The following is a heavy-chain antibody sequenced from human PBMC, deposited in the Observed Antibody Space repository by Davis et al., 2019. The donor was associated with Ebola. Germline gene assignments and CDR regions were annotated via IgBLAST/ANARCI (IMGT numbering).Heavy chain of an antibody. V-gene: IGHV3-30*03. CDR3: AREYGDYVGYYYYGMDV. CDR1: GFTFSSYG. D-gene: IGHD4-17*01. J-gene: IGHJ6*02. CDR2: ISYDGSNK. Sequence: GESLKISCAASGFTFSSYGMHWVRQAPGKGLEWVAVISYDGSNKYYADSVKGRFTISRDNSKNTLYLQMNSLRAEDTAVYYCAREYGDYVGYYYYGMDVWGQGTTVTVSS.